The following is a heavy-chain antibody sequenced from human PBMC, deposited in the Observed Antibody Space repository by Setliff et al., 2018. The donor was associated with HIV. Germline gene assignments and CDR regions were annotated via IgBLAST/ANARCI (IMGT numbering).Heavy chain of an antibody. J-gene: IGHJ4*02. CDR1: GFTFSIYA. Sequence: GESLRLSCAASGFTFSIYAMTWVRRVPGKGLEWLSYISGGSTLIQYADSVKGRFTVSKDNVDNSLSLQMNNLRAENTAFYYCATGGGGSSGSRWFDYWGRGTLGTVSS. V-gene: IGHV3-48*01. CDR3: ATGGGGSSGSRWFDY. D-gene: IGHD2-15*01. CDR2: ISGGSTLI.